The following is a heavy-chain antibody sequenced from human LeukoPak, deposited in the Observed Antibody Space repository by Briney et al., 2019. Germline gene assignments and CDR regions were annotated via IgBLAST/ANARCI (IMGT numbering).Heavy chain of an antibody. D-gene: IGHD3-22*01. CDR2: IYYSGST. CDR3: ARVRGQFYYDSSGYNDAFDI. Sequence: SETLSLTCTVSGGSISSGGYYWSWIRQHPGKGLEWIGCIYYSGSTYYNPSLKSRVTISVDTSKNQFSLKLSSVTAADTAVYYCARVRGQFYYDSSGYNDAFDIWGQGTMVTVSS. CDR1: GGSISSGGYY. V-gene: IGHV4-31*03. J-gene: IGHJ3*02.